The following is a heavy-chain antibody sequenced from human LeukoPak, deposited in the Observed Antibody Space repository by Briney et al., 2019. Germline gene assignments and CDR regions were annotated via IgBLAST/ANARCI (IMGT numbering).Heavy chain of an antibody. CDR3: ARATTYGDADY. D-gene: IGHD4-17*01. J-gene: IGHJ4*02. Sequence: ETLSLTCTVSGGFISNYYCSWIRQPPGKGLEWIGYMYSSGTTNYNTSLKSQVTISVDTSKNQFSLTLSSVTAADTAVYYCARATTYGDADYWGQGTLVTVSS. CDR2: MYSSGTT. CDR1: GGFISNYY. V-gene: IGHV4-59*01.